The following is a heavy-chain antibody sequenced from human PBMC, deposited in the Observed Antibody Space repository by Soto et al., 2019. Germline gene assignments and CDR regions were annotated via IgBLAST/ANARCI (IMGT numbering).Heavy chain of an antibody. D-gene: IGHD4-17*01. CDR3: ARENYGDYLNWFDP. Sequence: EVQLVESGGGLVQPGGSLRLSCAASGFTFSSYSMNWVRQAPGKGLEWVSYISSSSSTIYYADSMKGRFTISRDNAKNSLYLQMNSLRDEDTAVYYCARENYGDYLNWFDPWGHGTLVTVSS. CDR2: ISSSSSTI. V-gene: IGHV3-48*02. J-gene: IGHJ5*02. CDR1: GFTFSSYS.